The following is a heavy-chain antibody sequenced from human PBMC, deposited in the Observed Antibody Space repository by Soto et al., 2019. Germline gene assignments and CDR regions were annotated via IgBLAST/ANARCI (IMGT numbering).Heavy chain of an antibody. CDR2: FSDGGSNT. D-gene: IGHD6-13*01. V-gene: IGHV3-23*01. Sequence: EVQLLESGGGLVQPGGSLRLSCAASGFSFSSYAMNWVRQAPGKGLECVSAFSDGGSNTYYTDSVKGRFTISRDNSKNTGFLQMNSLRAEDTAVYYCAILDSSTWYTGYYFDYWGQGTLVTVSS. CDR1: GFSFSSYA. CDR3: AILDSSTWYTGYYFDY. J-gene: IGHJ4*02.